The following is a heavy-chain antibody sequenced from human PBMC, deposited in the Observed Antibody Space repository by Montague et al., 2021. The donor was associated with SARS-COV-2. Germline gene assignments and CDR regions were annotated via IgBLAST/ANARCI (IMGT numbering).Heavy chain of an antibody. CDR2: ISRSGSTI. V-gene: IGHV3-48*03. D-gene: IGHD3-22*01. Sequence: SLRLSCAASGFTFSSYEMHWVRQAPGKGLEWVSYISRSGSTIYYADSVKGRFTISRDNAKNSLYLQMNSLRAEDTAVYYCARDQDYYDPAHDYWGQGTLVTVSS. CDR3: ARDQDYYDPAHDY. CDR1: GFTFSSYE. J-gene: IGHJ4*02.